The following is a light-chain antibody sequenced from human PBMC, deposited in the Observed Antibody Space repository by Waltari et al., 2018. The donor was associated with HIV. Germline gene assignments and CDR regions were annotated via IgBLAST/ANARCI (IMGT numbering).Light chain of an antibody. CDR1: QVSSTY. Sequence: MQQPPTLLSAPLGDSAVISSPASQVSSTYLNWFQQNPGKAPGLLVHSASTIHPGAPARFRGAGAGRDFSLSISSLQTEDVAIYFCQQCDGSPFNFGPGT. V-gene: IGKV1-39*01. CDR2: SAS. CDR3: QQCDGSPFN. J-gene: IGKJ3*01.